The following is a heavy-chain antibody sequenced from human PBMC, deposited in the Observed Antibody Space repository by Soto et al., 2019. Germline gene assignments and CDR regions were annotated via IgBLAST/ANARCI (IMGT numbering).Heavy chain of an antibody. CDR3: AKDRAVAGTGAFDI. V-gene: IGHV3-30*18. Sequence: GGSLRLSCAASGFTFSSYGMHWVRQAPGKGLEWVAVISYDGSNKYYADSVKGRFTISRDNSKNTLYLQMNSLRAEDTAVYYCAKDRAVAGTGAFDIWGQGTMVT. J-gene: IGHJ3*02. CDR1: GFTFSSYG. CDR2: ISYDGSNK. D-gene: IGHD6-19*01.